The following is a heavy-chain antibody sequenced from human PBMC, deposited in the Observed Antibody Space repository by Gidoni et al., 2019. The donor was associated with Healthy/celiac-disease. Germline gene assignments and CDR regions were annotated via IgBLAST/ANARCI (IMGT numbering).Heavy chain of an antibody. J-gene: IGHJ4*02. Sequence: QVQLQESGPGLVKPSETLSLTCTVSGYSISSGYYWGWIRQPPGKGLEWIGSIYHSGSTYYNPSLKSRVTISVDTSKNQFSLKLSSVTAADTAVYYCARERTLYGSGSRIFDYWGQGTLVTVSS. D-gene: IGHD3-10*01. CDR3: ARERTLYGSGSRIFDY. CDR2: IYHSGST. V-gene: IGHV4-38-2*02. CDR1: GYSISSGYY.